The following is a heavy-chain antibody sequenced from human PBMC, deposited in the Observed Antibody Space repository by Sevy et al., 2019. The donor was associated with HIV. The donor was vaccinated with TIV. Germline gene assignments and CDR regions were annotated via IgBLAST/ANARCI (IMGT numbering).Heavy chain of an antibody. CDR2: MNPNTGQT. J-gene: IGHJ4*02. V-gene: IGHV1-8*01. D-gene: IGHD6-13*01. Sequence: ASVKVSCKASGYTFTALDINWVRQATGQGLEWMGWMNPNTGQTDYSQRFQGRVTMTRDTSISTAYMELHSLRSDDTAIYYCLTGIPAGVVYWGQGTQVTVSS. CDR1: GYTFTALD. CDR3: LTGIPAGVVY.